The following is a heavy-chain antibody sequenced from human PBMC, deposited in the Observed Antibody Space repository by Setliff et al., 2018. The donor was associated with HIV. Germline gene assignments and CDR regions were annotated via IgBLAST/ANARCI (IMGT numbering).Heavy chain of an antibody. Sequence: PGGSLRLSCATTGFTFSSDGMTWVRQAPGKGLEWVPTISDLESTTYYADAVKGRFTISRDNAKNTLYLQMNSLRADDTAVYYCIRKGEGASAFDIWGQGTMVTVSS. V-gene: IGHV3-23*01. CDR2: ISDLESTT. CDR1: GFTFSSDG. J-gene: IGHJ3*02. CDR3: IRKGEGASAFDI. D-gene: IGHD1-26*01.